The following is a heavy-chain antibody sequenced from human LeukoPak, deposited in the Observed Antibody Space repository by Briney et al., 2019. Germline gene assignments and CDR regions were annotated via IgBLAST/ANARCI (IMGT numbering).Heavy chain of an antibody. CDR1: GFTFNTYA. CDR2: ISSSSSYI. Sequence: GGSLRLSCAASGFTFNTYAMSWVRQAPGKGLEWVSSISSSSSYIYYADSVKGRFTISRDNAKNSLYLQMNSPRAEDTAVYYCASIPGYSSSFDAWGQGTLVTVSS. D-gene: IGHD6-13*01. V-gene: IGHV3-21*01. CDR3: ASIPGYSSSFDA. J-gene: IGHJ4*02.